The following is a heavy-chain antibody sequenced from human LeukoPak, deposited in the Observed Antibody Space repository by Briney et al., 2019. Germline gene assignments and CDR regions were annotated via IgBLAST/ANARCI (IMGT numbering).Heavy chain of an antibody. CDR3: ARARSDAMDV. Sequence: PPETLSLTCSVSGDSVSSGTYYWSWIRQPPGKGLEWIAYIYYSGSTNYNPSLKSRVTISIDTSKNQFSLNLSSVTAADTAVYYCARARSDAMDVWGKGTTVTVPS. CDR2: IYYSGST. CDR1: GDSVSSGTYY. V-gene: IGHV4-61*01. J-gene: IGHJ6*04.